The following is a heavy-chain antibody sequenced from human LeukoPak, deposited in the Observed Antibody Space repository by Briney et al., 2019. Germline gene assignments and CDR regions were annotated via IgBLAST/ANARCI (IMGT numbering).Heavy chain of an antibody. J-gene: IGHJ3*01. D-gene: IGHD3-22*01. V-gene: IGHV4-39*01. Sequence: SETLSLTCTVSGGSISSSSYYWGWIRQPPGKGLEWIGSIYYSGSTYYNPSLKSRVTISVDTSKNQFSLKLSSVTAADTAVYYCARHRMIVDDAFDFWGQGTMVTVSS. CDR1: GGSISSSSYY. CDR3: ARHRMIVDDAFDF. CDR2: IYYSGST.